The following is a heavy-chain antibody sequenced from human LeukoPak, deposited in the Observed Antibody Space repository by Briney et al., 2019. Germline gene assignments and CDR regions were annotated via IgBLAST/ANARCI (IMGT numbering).Heavy chain of an antibody. CDR1: GFTFSSYA. J-gene: IGHJ4*02. CDR2: ISWDGGST. CDR3: AKDISRHTIFGALDY. V-gene: IGHV3-43*02. D-gene: IGHD3-3*01. Sequence: GGSLRLSCAASGFTFSSYAMSWVRQAPGKGLEWVSLISWDGGSTYYADSVKGRFTISRDNSKNSLYLQMNSLRTEDTALYYCAKDISRHTIFGALDYWGQGTLVTVSS.